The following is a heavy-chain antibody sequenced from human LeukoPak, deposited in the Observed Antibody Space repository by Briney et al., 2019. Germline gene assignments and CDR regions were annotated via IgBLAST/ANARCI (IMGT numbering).Heavy chain of an antibody. CDR2: TYYRSKWYY. J-gene: IGHJ4*02. CDR1: GDSVSSNSAA. D-gene: IGHD1-26*01. V-gene: IGHV6-1*01. CDR3: ARDPVGGSTIFDY. Sequence: SQTLSLTCAISGDSVSSNSAAWNWIRQSPSRGLEWLGRTYYRSKWYYDYAVAVKSRISINPDTSKNQFSLQLGSVTPEVTAVYYCARDPVGGSTIFDYWGQGTLVTVSS.